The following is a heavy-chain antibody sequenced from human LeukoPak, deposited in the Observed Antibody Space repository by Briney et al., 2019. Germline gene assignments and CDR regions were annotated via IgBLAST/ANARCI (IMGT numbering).Heavy chain of an antibody. CDR1: GFTFSRYW. CDR3: ASHYDIDY. D-gene: IGHD3-9*01. Sequence: GGSLRLSCAASGFTFSRYWMHWVRQAPGKGLAWVSSISSGSSYIYYADSMKGRFTVSRDNAKNSLYLQMNSLKAEDTAVYFCASHYDIDYWGQGTLVTVSS. CDR2: ISSGSSYI. J-gene: IGHJ4*02. V-gene: IGHV3-21*06.